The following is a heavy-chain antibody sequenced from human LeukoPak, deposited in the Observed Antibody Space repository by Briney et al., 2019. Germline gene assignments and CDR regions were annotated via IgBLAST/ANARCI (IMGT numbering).Heavy chain of an antibody. J-gene: IGHJ6*02. V-gene: IGHV1-18*01. Sequence: ASVKVSCTASGYTFTSYGISWVRQAPGQGLEWMGWISAYNGNTNYAQKFQGRVTITADESTSTAYMELSSLRSEDTAVYYCARMSYSYGLNYYYGMDVWGQGTTVTVSS. CDR2: ISAYNGNT. CDR3: ARMSYSYGLNYYYGMDV. CDR1: GYTFTSYG. D-gene: IGHD5-18*01.